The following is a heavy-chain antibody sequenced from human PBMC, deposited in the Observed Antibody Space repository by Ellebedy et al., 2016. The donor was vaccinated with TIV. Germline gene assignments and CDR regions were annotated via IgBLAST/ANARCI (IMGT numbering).Heavy chain of an antibody. J-gene: IGHJ4*02. Sequence: GESLKISXAASGFTVGNNYMSWVRQAPGKGLEWVSLIYSGGDTAYADSVKGRFTISRDNSKNTLYIEMTSLRGDDTAVYYCVKSSRGWIAAGFDQWGQGTLVIVSS. CDR2: IYSGGDT. CDR1: GFTVGNNY. D-gene: IGHD6-19*01. V-gene: IGHV3-53*05. CDR3: VKSSRGWIAAGFDQ.